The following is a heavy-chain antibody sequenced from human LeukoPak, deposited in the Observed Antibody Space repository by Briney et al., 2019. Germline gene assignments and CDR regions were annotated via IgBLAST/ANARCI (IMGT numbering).Heavy chain of an antibody. D-gene: IGHD2-2*02. CDR2: ISYDGNNK. CDR1: GFTFSSYA. Sequence: GGSLRLSCAASGFTFSSYALHWVRQTPGKGLEWVALISYDGNNKYYADSVKGRFTISRDNSKNTLYLQMNSLRAEDTAVYYCARGYCSSTSCYSDYWGQGTLVTVSS. V-gene: IGHV3-30-3*01. J-gene: IGHJ4*02. CDR3: ARGYCSSTSCYSDY.